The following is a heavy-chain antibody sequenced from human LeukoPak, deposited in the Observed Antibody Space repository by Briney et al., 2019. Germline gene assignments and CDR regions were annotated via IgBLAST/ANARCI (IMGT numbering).Heavy chain of an antibody. J-gene: IGHJ4*02. CDR1: GDSITSGGNS. V-gene: IGHV4-30-4*07. CDR2: IYYNGDT. Sequence: SETLSLTCAVSGDSITSGGNSWSWIRQPPGKGLEWIGYIYYNGDTYYNPSLKSRVTISLDTSKTQFSLKLSSVSAADTAVYYCARRAGAYSHPYDYWGQGTLVTVSS. D-gene: IGHD4/OR15-4a*01. CDR3: ARRAGAYSHPYDY.